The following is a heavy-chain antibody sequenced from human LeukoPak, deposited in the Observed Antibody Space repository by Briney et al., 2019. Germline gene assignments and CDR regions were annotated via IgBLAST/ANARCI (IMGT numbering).Heavy chain of an antibody. CDR3: AHSLYDSSGYYYFDY. CDR1: GFSLSTSGVA. Sequence: ESGPTLVNPTQTLTLTCTFSGFSLSTSGVAVGWIRQPPGKALEWLALNYWNGDKRYSPSLKSRLTITKDTSKYRVVLTMTNMDPVDTATYYCAHSLYDSSGYYYFDYWGQGTLVTVSS. J-gene: IGHJ4*02. CDR2: NYWNGDK. V-gene: IGHV2-5*01. D-gene: IGHD3-22*01.